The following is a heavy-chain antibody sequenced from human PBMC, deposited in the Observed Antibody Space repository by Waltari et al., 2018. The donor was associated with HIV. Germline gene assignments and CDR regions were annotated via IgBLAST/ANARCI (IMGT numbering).Heavy chain of an antibody. J-gene: IGHJ4*02. V-gene: IGHV3-33*01. CDR1: GFTCRLFA. CDR2: FWSDGAEI. CDR3: ARGYSSSRWIPLYH. D-gene: IGHD6-6*01. Sequence: QVQLVESGGGVVQPGTSLTLSCAVSGFTCRLFAIHWVRQSTGKGLEWLAVFWSDGAEISYADSVKGRFTVSKDSSQKTLYLHLTSLRAEDTALYYCARGYSSSRWIPLYHWGRGTLVTVSS.